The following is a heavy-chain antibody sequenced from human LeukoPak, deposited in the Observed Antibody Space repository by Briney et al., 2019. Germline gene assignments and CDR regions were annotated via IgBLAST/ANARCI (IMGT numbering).Heavy chain of an antibody. J-gene: IGHJ4*02. D-gene: IGHD2-15*01. CDR1: GGSISSYY. CDR3: VREILYCSGGSCYRGPFDN. V-gene: IGHV4-59*12. CDR2: IYYSGST. Sequence: PSETLSLTCAVSGGSISSYYWSWIRQLPGKGLEWIGYIYYSGSTNYNPSLKSRVTISVDTSKNQFPLKLNSVTAADTAVYYCVREILYCSGGSCYRGPFDNWGQGTLVTVSA.